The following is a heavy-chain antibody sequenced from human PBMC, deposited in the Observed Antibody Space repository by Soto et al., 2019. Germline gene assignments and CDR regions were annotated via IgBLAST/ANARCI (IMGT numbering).Heavy chain of an antibody. CDR2: IYHSGST. CDR3: ARALERFALDY. J-gene: IGHJ4*02. CDR1: GGSISSGGYS. Sequence: LSLTCAVSGGSISSGGYSWSWIRQPPGKGLEWIGSIYHSGSTYYNPSLKSRVTISVDTSKNQFSLKLSSVTAADTAVYYCARALERFALDYWGQGTLVTVSS. V-gene: IGHV4-30-2*03. D-gene: IGHD1-1*01.